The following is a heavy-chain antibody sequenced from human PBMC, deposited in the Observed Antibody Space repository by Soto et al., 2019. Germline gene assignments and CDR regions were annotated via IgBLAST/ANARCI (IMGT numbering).Heavy chain of an antibody. CDR2: IIPIFGTA. J-gene: IGHJ5*02. D-gene: IGHD6-13*01. V-gene: IGHV1-69*13. CDR1: GGTFSSYA. Sequence: SVKVSCKASGGTFSSYAISWVRQAPGQGLEWMGGIIPIFGTANYAQKFQGRVTITADESTSTAYMELSSLRSEDTAVYYCAREGAAAEVGWFDPWGQGTLVTVPS. CDR3: AREGAAAEVGWFDP.